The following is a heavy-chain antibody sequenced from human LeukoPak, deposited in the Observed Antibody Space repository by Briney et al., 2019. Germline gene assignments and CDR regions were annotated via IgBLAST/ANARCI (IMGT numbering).Heavy chain of an antibody. V-gene: IGHV4-38-2*02. CDR2: IYHSGST. Sequence: SETLSLTCTVSGYSISSGYYWGWIRQPPGKGLEWIGSIYHSGSTYYNPSLKSRVTISVDTSKNQFSLKLSSVTAAGTAVYYCARENVAVAGTFFYYYYMDVWGKGTTVTVSS. CDR3: ARENVAVAGTFFYYYYMDV. J-gene: IGHJ6*03. CDR1: GYSISSGYY. D-gene: IGHD6-19*01.